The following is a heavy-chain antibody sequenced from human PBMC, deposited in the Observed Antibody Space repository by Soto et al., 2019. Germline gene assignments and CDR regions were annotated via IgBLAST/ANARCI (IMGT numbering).Heavy chain of an antibody. D-gene: IGHD3-3*01. V-gene: IGHV2-5*01. Sequence: QITLKESGPTRVRPSQSLTLTCTFSGFSLKTSGVGVAWIRQPPGKALEWLAFIYWNDEERYNPFLRDRLTVTKDTSKNQVVLTLTNMDPVDTATSCCAHTGFDFWSGHYNDAFDIWGQGTKVTVSS. J-gene: IGHJ3*02. CDR1: GFSLKTSGVG. CDR3: AHTGFDFWSGHYNDAFDI. CDR2: IYWNDEE.